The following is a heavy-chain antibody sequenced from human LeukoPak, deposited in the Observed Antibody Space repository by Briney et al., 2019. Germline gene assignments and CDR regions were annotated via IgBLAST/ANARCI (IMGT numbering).Heavy chain of an antibody. D-gene: IGHD3-10*01. Sequence: SETLSLTCTVSGGSISSSYWSWIRQPPGKGLECIGYIYYSGSTNYNPSLKSRVTISVDTSSNQFSLKLSSVTAADTAVYYCARRAYGSGSFNRYHFDYWGQGTLVAVSS. CDR2: IYYSGST. V-gene: IGHV4-59*08. CDR1: GGSISSSY. CDR3: ARRAYGSGSFNRYHFDY. J-gene: IGHJ4*02.